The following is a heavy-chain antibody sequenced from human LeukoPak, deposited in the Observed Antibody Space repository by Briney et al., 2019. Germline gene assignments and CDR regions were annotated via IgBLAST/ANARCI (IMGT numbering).Heavy chain of an antibody. V-gene: IGHV1-2*02. D-gene: IGHD6-13*01. Sequence: ASAKVSCKASGYTFTGYYMHWVRQAPGQGLEWMGWINPNSGGTNYAQKFQGRVTMTRDTSISTAYMELSRLRSDDTAVYYCARVVAAAGTSGIFDYWGQGTLVTVSS. CDR1: GYTFTGYY. J-gene: IGHJ4*02. CDR2: INPNSGGT. CDR3: ARVVAAAGTSGIFDY.